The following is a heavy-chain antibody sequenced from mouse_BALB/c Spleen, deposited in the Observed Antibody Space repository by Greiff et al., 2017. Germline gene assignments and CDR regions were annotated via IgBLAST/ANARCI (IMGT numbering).Heavy chain of an antibody. CDR1: GFTFSSYA. V-gene: IGHV5-6-5*01. J-gene: IGHJ4*01. CDR2: ISSGGST. CDR3: ARGYYYAMDY. Sequence: EVKVVESGGGLVKPGGSLKLSCAASGFTFSSYAMSWVRQTPEKRLEWVASISSGGSTYYPDSVKGRFTISRDNARNILYLQMSSLRSEDTAMYYCARGYYYAMDYWGQGTSVTVSS.